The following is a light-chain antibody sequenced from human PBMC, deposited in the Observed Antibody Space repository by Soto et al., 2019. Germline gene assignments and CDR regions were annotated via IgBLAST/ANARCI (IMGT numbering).Light chain of an antibody. CDR3: QQYGSSGT. CDR2: AAS. Sequence: IKITDSPSSLSASVTDRFTINVRASQSIRRSLNWYQQKPGKAPKLLIYAASSLQSGVPSRFSGSGSGTDFTLTISRLEPEDFAVYYCQQYGSSGTFGQGTKVDI. J-gene: IGKJ1*01. V-gene: IGKV1-39*01. CDR1: QSIRRS.